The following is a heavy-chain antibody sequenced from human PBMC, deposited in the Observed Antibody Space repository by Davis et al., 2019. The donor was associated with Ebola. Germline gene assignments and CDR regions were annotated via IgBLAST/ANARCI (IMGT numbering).Heavy chain of an antibody. CDR1: GYTFNLYG. CDR3: ARDGSVAAIELDY. J-gene: IGHJ4*02. CDR2: ISAYNGNT. V-gene: IGHV1-18*01. D-gene: IGHD2-2*02. Sequence: ASVKVSCKASGYTFNLYGISWVRQAPGQGLEWMGWISAYNGNTNYAQRFQDRVTMTADTSTNTAYMEVRSLRSDDTAVYYCARDGSVAAIELDYWGQGTLVTVSS.